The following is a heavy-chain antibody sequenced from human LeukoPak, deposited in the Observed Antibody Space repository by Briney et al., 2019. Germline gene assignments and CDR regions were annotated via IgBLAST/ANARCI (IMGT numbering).Heavy chain of an antibody. CDR3: AREDGGNKDDAFDI. D-gene: IGHD4-23*01. CDR2: IIPIFGTA. Sequence: SVKVSCKASGGTFSSYAISWVRQAPGPGLEWMGGIIPIFGTANYAQKFQGRVTITADESTSTAYMGLSSLRSEDTAVYYCAREDGGNKDDAFDIWGQGTMVTVSS. V-gene: IGHV1-69*01. CDR1: GGTFSSYA. J-gene: IGHJ3*02.